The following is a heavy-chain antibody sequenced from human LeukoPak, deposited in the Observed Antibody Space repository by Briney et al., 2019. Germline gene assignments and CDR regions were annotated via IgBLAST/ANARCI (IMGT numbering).Heavy chain of an antibody. J-gene: IGHJ4*02. CDR3: AKGGLDGSYRPPRVDY. V-gene: IGHV3-21*04. CDR2: ISSSSSYI. Sequence: GGSLRLSCAASGFTFSSYSMNWVRQAPGEGLEWVSSISSSSSYIYYADSVKGRFTISRDNAKNSLYLEMNSLRAEDTAVYYCAKGGLDGSYRPPRVDYWGQGTLVTVSS. CDR1: GFTFSSYS. D-gene: IGHD1-26*01.